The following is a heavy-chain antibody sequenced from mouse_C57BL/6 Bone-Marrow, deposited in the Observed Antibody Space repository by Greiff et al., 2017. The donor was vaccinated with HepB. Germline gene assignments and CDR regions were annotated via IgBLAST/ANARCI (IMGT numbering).Heavy chain of an antibody. J-gene: IGHJ4*01. CDR1: GFTFSDYG. CDR3: ARPGNTKDYAMDY. D-gene: IGHD2-1*01. Sequence: DVKLVESGGGLVKPGGSLKLSCAASGFTFSDYGMHWVRQAPEKGLEWVAYISSGSSTIYYADTVKGRFTISRDNAKNTLFLQMTSLRSEDTAMYYCARPGNTKDYAMDYWGQGTSVTVSS. CDR2: ISSGSSTI. V-gene: IGHV5-17*01.